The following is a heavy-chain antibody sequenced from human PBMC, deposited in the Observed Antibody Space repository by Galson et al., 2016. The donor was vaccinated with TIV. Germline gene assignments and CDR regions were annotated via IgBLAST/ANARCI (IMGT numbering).Heavy chain of an antibody. CDR3: ARGRENYDILTGLS. V-gene: IGHV1-2*02. Sequence: SVKVSCKASGYTLAGSYIHWVRQAPGQGLEWMGWINPNSGGTNYAQKFQGRVTMTRDTSIDTAFMDLSRLRFDDTALYYRARGRENYDILTGLSWGQGTLVTVSS. CDR2: INPNSGGT. J-gene: IGHJ4*02. CDR1: GYTLAGSY. D-gene: IGHD3-9*01.